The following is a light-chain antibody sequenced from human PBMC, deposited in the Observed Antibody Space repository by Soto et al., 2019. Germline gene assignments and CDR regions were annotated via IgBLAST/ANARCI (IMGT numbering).Light chain of an antibody. Sequence: QSALTQPASVSGSPGQSSNISCTGTSSDVGGYNYVSWYQHHPGKAPKLIIYDVSNRPSGVSNPFSGSKSGNTASLTISGLQPADEADYYCSSYTTSNTRQIVFGTGTKLTVL. CDR3: SSYTTSNTRQIV. V-gene: IGLV2-14*03. CDR1: SSDVGGYNY. J-gene: IGLJ1*01. CDR2: DVS.